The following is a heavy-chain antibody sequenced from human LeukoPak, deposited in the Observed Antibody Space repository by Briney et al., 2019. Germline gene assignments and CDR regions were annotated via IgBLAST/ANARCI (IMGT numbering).Heavy chain of an antibody. D-gene: IGHD2-21*01. CDR3: ARALFHHRNWFDP. J-gene: IGHJ5*02. CDR2: IYYSGST. Sequence: PSETLSLTCTVSGGSVSSGSYYWSWIRQPPGKGLEWIGYIYYSGSTNYNPSLKSRVTISVDTSKNQFSLKLSSVTAADTAVYYCARALFHHRNWFDPWGQGTLVTVSS. V-gene: IGHV4-61*01. CDR1: GGSVSSGSYY.